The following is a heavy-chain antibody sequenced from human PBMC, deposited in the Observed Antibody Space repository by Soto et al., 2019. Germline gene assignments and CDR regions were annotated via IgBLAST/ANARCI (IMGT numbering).Heavy chain of an antibody. CDR3: ARHPTIFGVVIYNWFDP. V-gene: IGHV1-18*01. D-gene: IGHD3-3*01. CDR1: GYTFTSYG. Sequence: ASVKVSCKASGYTFTSYGISWVRQAPGQGLEWMGWIIAYNGNTNYAQKLQGRVTMTTDTSTSTAYMELRSLRSDDTAVYYCARHPTIFGVVIYNWFDPWGQGTLVTVSS. J-gene: IGHJ5*02. CDR2: IIAYNGNT.